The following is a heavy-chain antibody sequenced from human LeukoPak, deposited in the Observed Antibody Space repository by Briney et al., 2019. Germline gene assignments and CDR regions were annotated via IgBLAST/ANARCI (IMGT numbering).Heavy chain of an antibody. CDR1: GFTFSSYE. CDR3: ARSHPHDAFDI. CDR2: ISSSGSTI. J-gene: IGHJ3*02. V-gene: IGHV3-48*03. Sequence: GGSLRLSCAASGFTFSSYEMNWVRQAPGKGLERVSYISSSGSTIYYADSVKGRFTISRDNAKNSLYLQMNRLRAEDTAVYYCARSHPHDAFDIWGQGTMVTVSS.